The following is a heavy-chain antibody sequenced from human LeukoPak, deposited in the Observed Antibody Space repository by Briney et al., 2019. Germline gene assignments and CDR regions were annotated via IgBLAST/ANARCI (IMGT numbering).Heavy chain of an antibody. J-gene: IGHJ4*02. D-gene: IGHD3-22*01. Sequence: ETLSLTCTISGGSISSSSYYWGWIRQPPGKGLEWIGSIYYSGRTYYNPSLKSRVTISVDTSKNEFSLKLSSVTAAHTAMYYCARLYYYDTSGPPLWGQGTLVTVSS. CDR3: ARLYYYDTSGPPL. V-gene: IGHV4-39*01. CDR2: IYYSGRT. CDR1: GGSISSSSYY.